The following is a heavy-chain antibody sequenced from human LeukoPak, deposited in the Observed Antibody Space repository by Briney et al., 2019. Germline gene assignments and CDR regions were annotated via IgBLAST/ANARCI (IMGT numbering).Heavy chain of an antibody. J-gene: IGHJ4*02. CDR2: IYHSGST. D-gene: IGHD2-2*01. CDR1: GYSISSGYY. CDR3: ARADIVVVPAAFFDY. V-gene: IGHV4-38-2*02. Sequence: PSETLSLTCTVSGYSISSGYYWGWIRTPPGKGLEGIGSIYHSGSTYYNPSLKSRVTISVDTSKNQFSLKLSSVTAADTAVYYCARADIVVVPAAFFDYWGQGTLVTVSS.